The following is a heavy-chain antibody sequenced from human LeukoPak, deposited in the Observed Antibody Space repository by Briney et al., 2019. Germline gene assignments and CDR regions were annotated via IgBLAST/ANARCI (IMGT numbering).Heavy chain of an antibody. CDR3: ARGHDYGDYVGY. Sequence: SVKVSCKASGGTFSSYAISWVRQAPGQGLEWMGGIIPIFGTANYAQKFQGRVTITADESTSTAYMELSSLRSEDTAVYYCARGHDYGDYVGYWGQGTLVTVSS. V-gene: IGHV1-69*13. J-gene: IGHJ4*02. CDR2: IIPIFGTA. D-gene: IGHD4-17*01. CDR1: GGTFSSYA.